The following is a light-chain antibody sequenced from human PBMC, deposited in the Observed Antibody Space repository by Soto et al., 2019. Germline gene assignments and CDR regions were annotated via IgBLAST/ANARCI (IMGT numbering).Light chain of an antibody. J-gene: IGLJ1*01. CDR3: AAWDDSLNGYV. Sequence: QSVLTQPPSASGTPGQRVTISCSGSSSNIGSNTVNWYQQLPGTAPKLLIYSNNQRPSGVPERFSDSKSGTSASLAISGLQSEDEADYYCAAWDDSLNGYVFGTGTKVTVL. CDR1: SSNIGSNT. CDR2: SNN. V-gene: IGLV1-44*01.